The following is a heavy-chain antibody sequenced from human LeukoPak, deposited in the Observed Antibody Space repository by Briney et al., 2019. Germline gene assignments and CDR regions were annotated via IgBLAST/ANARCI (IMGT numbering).Heavy chain of an antibody. CDR3: ARGQEWELLAAFDY. Sequence: KSGGSLRLSCAASGFTFSDYYMSWIRQAPGKGLEWVSYISSSGSTIYYADSVKGRFTISRDNAKNSLYLQMNSLRAEDTAVYYCARGQEWELLAAFDYWGQGTLVTVSS. CDR2: ISSSGSTI. D-gene: IGHD1-26*01. J-gene: IGHJ4*02. CDR1: GFTFSDYY. V-gene: IGHV3-11*01.